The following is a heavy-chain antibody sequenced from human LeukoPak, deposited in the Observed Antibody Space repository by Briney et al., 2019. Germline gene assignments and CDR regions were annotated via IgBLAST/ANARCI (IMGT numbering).Heavy chain of an antibody. D-gene: IGHD3-10*01. CDR1: GFTFSRFG. CDR3: ARGGENFFDY. J-gene: IGHJ4*02. Sequence: PGGSLRHSCAASGFTFSRFGMHWVRQAPGKGPEWVAVIWFDGSKEYYADSVKGRFNISRDNSKNTLYLQLDSLRAGDTAVYYCARGGENFFDYWGQGTLVTVSS. V-gene: IGHV3-33*01. CDR2: IWFDGSKE.